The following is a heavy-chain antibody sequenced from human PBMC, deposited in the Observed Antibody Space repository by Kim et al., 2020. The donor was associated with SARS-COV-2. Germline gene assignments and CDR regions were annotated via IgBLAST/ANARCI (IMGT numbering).Heavy chain of an antibody. J-gene: IGHJ6*02. CDR1: GYTFTSYA. CDR2: INTNTGNP. CDR3: AREGGWLPSDYYYGMDV. D-gene: IGHD5-12*01. V-gene: IGHV7-4-1*02. Sequence: ASVKVSCKASGYTFTSYAMNWVRQAPGQGLEWMGWINTNTGNPTYAQGFTGRFVFSLDTSVSTAYLQISSLKAEDTAVYYCAREGGWLPSDYYYGMDVWGQGTTVTVSS.